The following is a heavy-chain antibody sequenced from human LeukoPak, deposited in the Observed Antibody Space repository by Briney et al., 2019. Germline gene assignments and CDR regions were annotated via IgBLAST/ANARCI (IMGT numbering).Heavy chain of an antibody. D-gene: IGHD3-22*01. J-gene: IGHJ4*02. V-gene: IGHV3-21*04. CDR1: GFTFSSYS. CDR3: ARYYDKSGYYGRHDY. CDR2: ISSSSSYI. Sequence: GGSLRLSCAASGFTFSSYSMNWVRQAPGKGLEWVSSISSSSSYIYYADSVKGRFTISRDSSKNTLYLQMNSLRAEDTAVYYCARYYDKSGYYGRHDYWGQGTLVIVSS.